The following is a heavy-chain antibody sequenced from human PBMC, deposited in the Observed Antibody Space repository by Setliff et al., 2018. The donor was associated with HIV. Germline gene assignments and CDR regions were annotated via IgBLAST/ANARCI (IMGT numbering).Heavy chain of an antibody. J-gene: IGHJ4*02. Sequence: SETLSLTCTVSGYSISSGYYWGFIRQPPGKGLEWIGSIFHSGSTYYNPSLKSRVTMSVDTSENQFSLRLSSVTAADTAVYYCARGHTWNYYGGDYFDYWGQGSLVTVSS. CDR2: IFHSGST. D-gene: IGHD1-7*01. V-gene: IGHV4-38-2*02. CDR3: ARGHTWNYYGGDYFDY. CDR1: GYSISSGYY.